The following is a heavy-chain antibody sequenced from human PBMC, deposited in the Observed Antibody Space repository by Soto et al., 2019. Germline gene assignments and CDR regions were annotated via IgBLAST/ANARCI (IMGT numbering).Heavy chain of an antibody. CDR3: AKSGGEYYFDY. V-gene: IGHV3-43*01. D-gene: IGHD2-21*01. Sequence: EVQLVESGGVVVQLGGSLRLSCAASGFTFDDYSMHWVRQTPGKGLEWISLIFWDGGTAYYADSVKGRFTTSRDNSKNTLYLQMNSLRSDDTALYYCAKSGGEYYFDYWGQGTLVTVSS. CDR1: GFTFDDYS. CDR2: IFWDGGTA. J-gene: IGHJ4*02.